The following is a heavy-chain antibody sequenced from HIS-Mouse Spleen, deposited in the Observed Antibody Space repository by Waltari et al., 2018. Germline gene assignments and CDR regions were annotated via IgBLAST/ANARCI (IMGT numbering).Heavy chain of an antibody. CDR1: GGSFSGYY. CDR3: AAPGYSSSWYAFDI. CDR2: INHSGST. D-gene: IGHD6-13*01. Sequence: QVQLQQWGAGLLKPSETLSLTCAVYGGSFSGYYWSWIRQPPGKGLEWIGEINHSGSTNYNPSLKSRVTISVDTSMNQFSLKLSSVTAADTAVYYCAAPGYSSSWYAFDIWGQGTMVTVSS. V-gene: IGHV4-34*01. J-gene: IGHJ3*02.